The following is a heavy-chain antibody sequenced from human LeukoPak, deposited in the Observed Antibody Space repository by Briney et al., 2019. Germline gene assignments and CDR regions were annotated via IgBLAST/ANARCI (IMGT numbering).Heavy chain of an antibody. J-gene: IGHJ4*02. D-gene: IGHD3-22*01. Sequence: PGGSLRVSCAASGFTVSSNYRSWVRQAPGKGPEWVSVIYSGGSTYYADSVKGRFTISRDNSKNTLYLQMNSLRAEDTAVYYCAARITMIVVNDYWGQGTLVTVSS. CDR3: AARITMIVVNDY. V-gene: IGHV3-53*01. CDR1: GFTVSSNY. CDR2: IYSGGST.